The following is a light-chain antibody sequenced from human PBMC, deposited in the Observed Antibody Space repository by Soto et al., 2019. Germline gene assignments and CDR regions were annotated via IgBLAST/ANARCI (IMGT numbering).Light chain of an antibody. Sequence: QSVLTQPPSGSGAPGQRVTISCTGSSSNIGAGYDVHWYQQVPGTAPKLLIYGNINRPSGVPDRFSGSKSGNSASLAITGLQADDEADYYCQSYDSSLPVVFGGGTKLTVL. CDR1: SSNIGAGYD. J-gene: IGLJ2*01. CDR2: GNI. CDR3: QSYDSSLPVV. V-gene: IGLV1-40*01.